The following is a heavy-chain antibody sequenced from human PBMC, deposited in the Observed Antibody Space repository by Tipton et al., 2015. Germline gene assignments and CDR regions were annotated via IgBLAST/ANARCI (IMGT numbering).Heavy chain of an antibody. D-gene: IGHD4-23*01. CDR2: INWNGGMT. Sequence: SLRLSCAASRFTFSNYAMTWVRQAPGRGLEWVAGINWNGGMTAHADSVGGRFTISRDNAKNSLYLQMDSVRPEDTALYYCAKDFYGGNSGIQLDYWGQGTQVTVSS. V-gene: IGHV3-9*01. CDR1: RFTFSNYA. CDR3: AKDFYGGNSGIQLDY. J-gene: IGHJ4*02.